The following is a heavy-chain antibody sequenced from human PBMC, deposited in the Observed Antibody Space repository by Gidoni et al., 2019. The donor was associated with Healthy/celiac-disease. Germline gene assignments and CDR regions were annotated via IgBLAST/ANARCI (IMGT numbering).Heavy chain of an antibody. CDR3: ARRNGDY. J-gene: IGHJ4*02. D-gene: IGHD1-1*01. Sequence: QLQLQESGPGLVKPSETLSLTCNVSGGSISSSSYYWGWIRHPPWKGLEWIGSIYYSVSTYYNPSLNSRFTISVDTSKNQCSLKLSSVTAADTAVYYCARRNGDYWGQGTLVTVSS. CDR2: IYYSVST. V-gene: IGHV4-39*01. CDR1: GGSISSSSYY.